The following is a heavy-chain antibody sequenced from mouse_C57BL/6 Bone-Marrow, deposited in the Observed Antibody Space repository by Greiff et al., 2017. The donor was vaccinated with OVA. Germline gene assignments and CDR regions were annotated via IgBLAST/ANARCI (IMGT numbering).Heavy chain of an antibody. V-gene: IGHV1-82*01. CDR2: IYPGDGDT. CDR1: GYAFSSSW. J-gene: IGHJ4*01. CDR3: ARHYGNYYAMEY. Sequence: VQRVESGPELVKPGASVKISCKASGYAFSSSWMNWVKQRPGKGLEWIGRIYPGDGDTNYNGKFQGKATLTADKSSSTAYMQLSSRTSEDSAVYFCARHYGNYYAMEYWGQGTSVTVSS. D-gene: IGHD2-1*01.